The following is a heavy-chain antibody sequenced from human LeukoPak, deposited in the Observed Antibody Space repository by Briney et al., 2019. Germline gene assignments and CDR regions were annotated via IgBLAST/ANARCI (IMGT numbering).Heavy chain of an antibody. J-gene: IGHJ4*02. CDR1: GFTFSSYS. Sequence: GESLRLSCAASGFTFSSYSMNWVRQAPGKGLEWVSSISSSSSYIYHADSVKGRFTISRDNAKNSLYLQMNSLRAEDTAVYYCARGGTSVDYWGQGTLVTVSS. CDR3: ARGGTSVDY. V-gene: IGHV3-21*01. CDR2: ISSSSSYI.